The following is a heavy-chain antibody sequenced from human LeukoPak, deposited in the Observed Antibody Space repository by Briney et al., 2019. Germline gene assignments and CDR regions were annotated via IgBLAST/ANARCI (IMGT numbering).Heavy chain of an antibody. CDR2: TYYRSKWYN. J-gene: IGHJ4*02. V-gene: IGHV6-1*01. D-gene: IGHD3-10*01. CDR3: ATGGSGSSYISDY. Sequence: SQTLSLTCVISGDSVSSNSAAWNWIRQSPSRGLQWLGRTYYRSKWYNDYAVSVRSRITINPDTSKNQFSLQLDSVTPEDTAVYYCATGGSGSSYISDYWGQGTLVTVSS. CDR1: GDSVSSNSAA.